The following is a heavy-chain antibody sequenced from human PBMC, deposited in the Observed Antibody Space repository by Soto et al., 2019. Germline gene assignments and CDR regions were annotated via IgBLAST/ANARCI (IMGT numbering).Heavy chain of an antibody. CDR1: GFIFDDYA. Sequence: EVRLMESGGDLVQPGKSLRLSCAASGFIFDDYAMHWVRLVPGKGLEWVSGISWNSGSVDYGDSVRGRFTISRDNAKNSLYLHMNSLRADDTALYYCAKGHLPFTDNWFDSWGQGTLVTVSS. J-gene: IGHJ5*01. CDR3: AKGHLPFTDNWFDS. D-gene: IGHD2-8*02. CDR2: ISWNSGSV. V-gene: IGHV3-9*01.